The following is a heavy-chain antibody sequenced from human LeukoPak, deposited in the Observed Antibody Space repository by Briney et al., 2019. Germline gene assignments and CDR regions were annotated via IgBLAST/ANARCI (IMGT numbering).Heavy chain of an antibody. CDR3: ARRNYFDS. V-gene: IGHV3-7*05. CDR2: MEQDGSEE. J-gene: IGHJ5*01. Sequence: GGSLRLSCAASGFTFSSHWMSWVRQAPGKGLEWVASMEQDGSEEYYVDSVKGRFTISRDNVKNSVHLQMNSLRAEDTAVYYCARRNYFDSWGQGTLVTVSS. CDR1: GFTFSSHW.